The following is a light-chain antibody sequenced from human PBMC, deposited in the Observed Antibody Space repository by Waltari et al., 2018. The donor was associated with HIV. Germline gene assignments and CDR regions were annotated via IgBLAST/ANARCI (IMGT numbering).Light chain of an antibody. J-gene: IGLJ2*01. CDR2: DDG. Sequence: ATMTCGGDNIGAKSVHWYQQKPGQAPVLVVYDDGDRPSEIPERFSGSNSGNTATLTIRRVEAGDEADYYCQVWDSSSDHVVFGGGTKVTVL. CDR3: QVWDSSSDHVV. CDR1: NIGAKS. V-gene: IGLV3-21*02.